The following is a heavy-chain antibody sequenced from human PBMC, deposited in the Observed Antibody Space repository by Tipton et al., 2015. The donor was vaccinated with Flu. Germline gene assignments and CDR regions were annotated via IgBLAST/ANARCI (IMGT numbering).Heavy chain of an antibody. CDR1: GGSFSGYY. Sequence: GLVKPSETLSLTCAAYGGSFSGYYWSWIRQPPGKGLEWIGEINHSGSTNYNPSLKSRVTISVDTSKNQFSLKLSSVTAADTAVYYCARGLYSSSSGRHSLGRRPEYSYYGMDVWGQGTTVTVSS. D-gene: IGHD6-6*01. V-gene: IGHV4-34*01. CDR3: ARGLYSSSSGRHSLGRRPEYSYYGMDV. J-gene: IGHJ6*02. CDR2: INHSGST.